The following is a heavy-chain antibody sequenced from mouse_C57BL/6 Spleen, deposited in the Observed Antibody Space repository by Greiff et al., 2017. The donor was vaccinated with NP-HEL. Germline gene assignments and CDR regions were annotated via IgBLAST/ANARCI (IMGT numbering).Heavy chain of an antibody. D-gene: IGHD2-14*01. CDR1: GYTFTSYW. CDR3: ARGRGVPDYFDY. V-gene: IGHV1-69*01. CDR2: IDPSDSYT. Sequence: VQLQQPGAELVMPGASVKLSCKASGYTFTSYWMHWVKQRPGQGLEWIGEIDPSDSYTNYNQKFKGKSTLTVDKSSSTAYMQLSSLTSEDSAVYYCARGRGVPDYFDYWGQGTTLTVSS. J-gene: IGHJ2*01.